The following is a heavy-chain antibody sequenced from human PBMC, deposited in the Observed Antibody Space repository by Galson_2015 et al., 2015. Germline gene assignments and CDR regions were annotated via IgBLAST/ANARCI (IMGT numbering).Heavy chain of an antibody. Sequence: SVNVSCKASGYTFTSYGISCGRQAPGQGLEWMGWIIAYNGNTNYEQKLQGRVTMTTDTSTSTAYMELMSLRSDDTAVYYCARVSCSGGSCPHAYWDQGTLVTVSS. CDR1: GYTFTSYG. V-gene: IGHV1-18*01. CDR2: IIAYNGNT. CDR3: ARVSCSGGSCPHAY. D-gene: IGHD2-15*01. J-gene: IGHJ4*02.